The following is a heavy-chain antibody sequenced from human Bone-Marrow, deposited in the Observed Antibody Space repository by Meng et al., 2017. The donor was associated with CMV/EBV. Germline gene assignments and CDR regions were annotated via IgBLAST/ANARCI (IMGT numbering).Heavy chain of an antibody. CDR2: IYYSGST. CDR1: GGSISSGGYY. CDR3: ARATYSSGRFDY. J-gene: IGHJ4*02. Sequence: LRLSCTVSGGSISSGGYYWSWIRQHPGKGLEWIGYIYYSGSTYYNPSLKSRVTISVDTSKNQFSLKLSSVTAADTAVYYCARATYSSGRFDYWGQGTLVTVYS. V-gene: IGHV4-31*03. D-gene: IGHD6-19*01.